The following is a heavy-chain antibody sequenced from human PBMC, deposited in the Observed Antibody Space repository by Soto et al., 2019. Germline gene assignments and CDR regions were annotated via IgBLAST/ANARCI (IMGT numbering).Heavy chain of an antibody. V-gene: IGHV1-18*01. CDR2: ISARNGYT. D-gene: IGHD1-26*01. CDR1: GYSFSLYG. Sequence: VELVQSPPAVRRPGASVKVSCQASGYSFSLYGVTWMRQAPGQGLEWMGWISARNGYTYYGQKFEDRVTLTIDTSANTAYMEMRSLRSDDTAFYFCARERTWEPLLYWGRGTLITVSS. CDR3: ARERTWEPLLY. J-gene: IGHJ4*01.